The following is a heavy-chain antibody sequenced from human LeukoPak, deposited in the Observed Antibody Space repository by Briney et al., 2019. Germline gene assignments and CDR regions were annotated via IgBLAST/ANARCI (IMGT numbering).Heavy chain of an antibody. CDR2: IRYDGSNK. D-gene: IGHD3-22*01. CDR3: ARDKYYDSGNAFDI. J-gene: IGHJ3*02. V-gene: IGHV3-30*02. CDR1: GFTFSSYG. Sequence: GGSLRLSCAASGFTFSSYGMHWVRQAPGKGLEWVAFIRYDGSNKYYADSVKGRFTISRDNSKNTLYLQMNSLRAEDTAVYYCARDKYYDSGNAFDIWGQGTMVTVSS.